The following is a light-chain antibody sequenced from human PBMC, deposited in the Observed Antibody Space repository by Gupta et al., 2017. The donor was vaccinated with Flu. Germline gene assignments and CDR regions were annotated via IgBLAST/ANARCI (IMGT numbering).Light chain of an antibody. V-gene: IGKV3-11*01. CDR1: QSVGSY. J-gene: IGKJ4*01. CDR2: DAS. Sequence: IVLTQSPATLSLSPGERATLSCRASQSVGSYTAWYQQKPGQAPGLLIFDASNRATGIPARFSGSGSETDFTLTISSLEPEDSAVYYCQQRSNWPPSLTFGGGTKVEIK. CDR3: QQRSNWPPSLT.